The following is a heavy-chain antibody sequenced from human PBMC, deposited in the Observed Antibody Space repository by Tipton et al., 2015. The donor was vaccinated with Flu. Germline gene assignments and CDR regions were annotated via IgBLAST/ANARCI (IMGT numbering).Heavy chain of an antibody. CDR2: ISSNGGST. Sequence: SLRLSCAASGFTFSSYAMHWVRQAPGKGLEYVSAISSNGGSTYYANSVKGRLTISRDNSKNTLYLQMGSLRAEDMAVYYCARHVSGRYDYWGQGTLVTVSS. CDR3: ARHVSGRYDY. J-gene: IGHJ4*02. CDR1: GFTFSSYA. D-gene: IGHD1-26*01. V-gene: IGHV3-64*01.